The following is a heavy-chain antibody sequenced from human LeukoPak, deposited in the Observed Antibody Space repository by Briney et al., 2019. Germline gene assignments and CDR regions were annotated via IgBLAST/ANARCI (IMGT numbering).Heavy chain of an antibody. Sequence: GGSLRLSCTASGLTFNTYAMHWVRQAPGKGLEWVAVISYDGSKKYYAGSVKGRFTISRDNSKNTLYLQMNSLRAEDTAVYYCAKDVTCEFWGQGTLVTVSS. D-gene: IGHD2-21*01. J-gene: IGHJ4*02. CDR2: ISYDGSKK. CDR1: GLTFNTYA. CDR3: AKDVTCEF. V-gene: IGHV3-30-3*01.